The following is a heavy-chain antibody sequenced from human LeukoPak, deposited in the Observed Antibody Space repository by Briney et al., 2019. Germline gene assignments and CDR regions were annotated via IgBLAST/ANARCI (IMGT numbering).Heavy chain of an antibody. CDR3: ARDIWIAVAGTNWFDP. CDR2: INPNSGGT. V-gene: IGHV1-2*02. CDR1: GYTFTGYY. Sequence: GASVKVSCKASGYTFTGYYMHWVRQAPGQGLEWMGWINPNSGGTNYAQKFQGRVTMTRDTSISTAYMELSRLRSDDTAVYYCARDIWIAVAGTNWFDPWGQGTLVTVSS. J-gene: IGHJ5*02. D-gene: IGHD6-19*01.